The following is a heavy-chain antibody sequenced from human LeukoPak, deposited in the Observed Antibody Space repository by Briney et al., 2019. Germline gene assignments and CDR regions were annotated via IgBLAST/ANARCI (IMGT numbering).Heavy chain of an antibody. CDR3: AKASAGSSWYLGDDY. J-gene: IGHJ4*02. D-gene: IGHD6-13*01. Sequence: GGSLRLSCAASGFTFSSYAMSWVRQAPGKGLEWVSGMSDSGVSSYYADSVKGRFTISRDNSKNTLYLQMNSLRAEDTAVYYCAKASAGSSWYLGDDYWGQGSLVTVSS. CDR1: GFTFSSYA. V-gene: IGHV3-23*01. CDR2: MSDSGVSS.